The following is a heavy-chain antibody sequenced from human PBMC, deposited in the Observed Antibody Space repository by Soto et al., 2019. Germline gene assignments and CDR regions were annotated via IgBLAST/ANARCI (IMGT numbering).Heavy chain of an antibody. J-gene: IGHJ3*02. CDR3: ARTWHRFDI. V-gene: IGHV3-74*01. CDR2: INGDGSYT. Sequence: EVQLVESGGGLVQPGGSLRLSCAASGFTFSTYWMHWVRQAPEKGLLWVSHINGDGSYTDFADSVKGRFTISRDNAKNTVYLQMQSLRVEDTAVYFCARTWHRFDIWGPGTMVTVSS. CDR1: GFTFSTYW.